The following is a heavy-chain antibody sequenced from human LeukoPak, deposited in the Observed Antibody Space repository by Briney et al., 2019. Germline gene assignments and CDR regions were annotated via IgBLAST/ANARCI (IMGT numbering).Heavy chain of an antibody. CDR3: AAPPHNARGQQAMV. CDR2: ISGSSSSI. CDR1: GFIFSSNS. D-gene: IGHD6-13*01. Sequence: PGESLRLSCAASGFIFSSNSMNWVRQAPGEGLEWISSISGSSSSIYSAHSVKGGFTISRDNAKNSLYLQMNSLRPEDTAVYYWAAPPHNARGQQAMVWGQGTLVTVSS. V-gene: IGHV3-21*01. J-gene: IGHJ4*02.